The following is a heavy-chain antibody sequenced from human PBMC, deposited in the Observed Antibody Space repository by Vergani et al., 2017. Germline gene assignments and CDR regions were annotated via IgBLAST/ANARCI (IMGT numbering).Heavy chain of an antibody. CDR2: ISGSGVSA. J-gene: IGHJ4*02. CDR1: EFTFSNYA. D-gene: IGHD3-9*01. Sequence: EVQLLESGGGLVQPGGSLRLTCAASEFTFSNYAMNWVRQAPGKGLEWVSGISGSGVSAYYTDSVKGRVTISRDNSKNMLFLQMNKLRTEDTAIYYYAKQYFVSRNYLFDYWGQGTLVTVSS. CDR3: AKQYFVSRNYLFDY. V-gene: IGHV3-23*01.